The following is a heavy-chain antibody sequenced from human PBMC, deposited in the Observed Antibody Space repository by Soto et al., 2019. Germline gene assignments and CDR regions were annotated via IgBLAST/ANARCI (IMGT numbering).Heavy chain of an antibody. D-gene: IGHD2-2*01. Sequence: SETLSLTCAVYGGSFSGYYWSWIRQPPGKGLEWIGEINHSGSTNYNPSLKSRVTISVDTSKNQFSLKLSSVTAADTAVYYCARRGYCSSNRCYSRAYYYYYGMDVWGQGTTVTVSS. V-gene: IGHV4-34*01. CDR2: INHSGST. CDR1: GGSFSGYY. CDR3: ARRGYCSSNRCYSRAYYYYYGMDV. J-gene: IGHJ6*02.